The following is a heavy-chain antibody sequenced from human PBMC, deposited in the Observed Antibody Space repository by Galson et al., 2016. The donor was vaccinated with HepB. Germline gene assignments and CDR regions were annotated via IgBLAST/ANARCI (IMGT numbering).Heavy chain of an antibody. CDR3: SRAVPDIYASGSYPDY. D-gene: IGHD3-10*01. Sequence: SLRLSCAASGFTFSDYYMSWIRQAPGKGLEWLSYIGSSSHHTDYADSAQGRFTISRDNAKNSLHLQMNNLRVEDTAVYYCSRAVPDIYASGSYPDYWGQETLVTVSS. V-gene: IGHV3-11*05. J-gene: IGHJ4*02. CDR2: IGSSSHHT. CDR1: GFTFSDYY.